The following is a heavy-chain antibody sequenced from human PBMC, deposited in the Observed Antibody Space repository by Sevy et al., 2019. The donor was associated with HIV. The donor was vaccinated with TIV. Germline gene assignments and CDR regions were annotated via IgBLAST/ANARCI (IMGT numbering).Heavy chain of an antibody. Sequence: SETLSLTCIVSGASMSSSRYYWGWIRQSPGKGLEWIGSIYYSGSTYYNPSLESRVTISVDTSKNQFSLRLTSVTAADTAIYYCARPRTAGARRGGLDYFDPWGQGTLVTVSS. D-gene: IGHD6-13*01. CDR1: GASMSSSRYY. CDR2: IYYSGST. V-gene: IGHV4-39*01. J-gene: IGHJ5*02. CDR3: ARPRTAGARRGGLDYFDP.